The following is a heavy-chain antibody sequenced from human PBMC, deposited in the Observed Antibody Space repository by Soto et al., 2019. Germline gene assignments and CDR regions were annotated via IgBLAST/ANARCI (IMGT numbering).Heavy chain of an antibody. V-gene: IGHV4-61*01. Sequence: ASETLSLTCTVSGASVSSGSNHWTWFRQPPGEGLEYIGFVHHSGKNHYNPSLKSRVTIAVDTSKNQLSLNLVSVSVADTAVFYGARGVLPSYCSGGDCYPYYFDSWGQGTLVTVYS. J-gene: IGHJ4*02. CDR3: ARGVLPSYCSGGDCYPYYFDS. CDR1: GASVSSGSNH. CDR2: VHHSGKN. D-gene: IGHD2-15*01.